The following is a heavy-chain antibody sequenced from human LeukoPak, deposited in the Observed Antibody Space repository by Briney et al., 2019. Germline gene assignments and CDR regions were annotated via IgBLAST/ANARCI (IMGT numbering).Heavy chain of an antibody. CDR2: IYHSGST. V-gene: IGHV4-38-2*01. J-gene: IGHJ4*02. CDR1: GSSISSGYY. Sequence: SETLSLTCAVSGSSISSGYYWGWIRQPQGKGREWIGSIYHSGSTYYNPSLKSRVTISVDTSKNQFSLKLSSVTAADTAVYYCARRRSSSSRTNYYFDYWGQGTLVTVSS. CDR3: ARRRSSSSRTNYYFDY. D-gene: IGHD6-6*01.